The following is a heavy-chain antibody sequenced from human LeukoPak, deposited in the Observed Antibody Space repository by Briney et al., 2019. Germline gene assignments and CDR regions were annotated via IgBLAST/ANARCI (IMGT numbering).Heavy chain of an antibody. CDR3: ARVDFGTAREYYFDY. J-gene: IGHJ4*02. D-gene: IGHD3-3*01. Sequence: SETLSLTCTVSGGSISSGGYYWSWIRQHPGKGLEWIGYIYYSGSTYYNPSLKSRVTISVDTSKNQFSLKLSSVTAADTAVYYCARVDFGTAREYYFDYWGQGTLVTVSS. V-gene: IGHV4-31*03. CDR1: GGSISSGGYY. CDR2: IYYSGST.